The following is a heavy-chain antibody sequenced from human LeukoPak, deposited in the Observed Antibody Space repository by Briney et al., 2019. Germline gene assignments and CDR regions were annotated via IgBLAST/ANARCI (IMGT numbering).Heavy chain of an antibody. CDR2: ISSSSSYI. Sequence: PGGSLRLSCAASGFTFSSYSMNWVRQAPGKGLEWVSSISSSSSYIYYADSVKGRFTISRDNAKNSLYLQMNSLRAEDTAVYYCARVRVDYYGSGSYKHDDYWGQGTLVTVSS. V-gene: IGHV3-21*01. CDR3: ARVRVDYYGSGSYKHDDY. CDR1: GFTFSSYS. J-gene: IGHJ4*02. D-gene: IGHD3-10*01.